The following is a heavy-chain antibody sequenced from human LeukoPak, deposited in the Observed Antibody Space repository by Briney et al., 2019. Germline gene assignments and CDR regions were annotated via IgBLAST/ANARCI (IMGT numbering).Heavy chain of an antibody. D-gene: IGHD1-7*01. CDR2: FYFDGSDT. J-gene: IGHJ4*02. CDR1: GDTFGDTS. V-gene: IGHV5-51*01. Sequence: GEPLHFSCQASGDTFGDTSIAWVGQMAGKGLEGMGSFYFDGSDTRYSPSFQGQVTISVDQSNSRAYLQWTSLKTSDTAMYYCARFLHGNSLDYWGQGTLVTVSS. CDR3: ARFLHGNSLDY.